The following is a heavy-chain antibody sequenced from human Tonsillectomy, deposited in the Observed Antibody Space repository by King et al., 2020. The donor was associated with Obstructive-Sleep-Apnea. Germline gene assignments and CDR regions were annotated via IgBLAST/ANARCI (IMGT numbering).Heavy chain of an antibody. CDR3: ARDLREWELLLVTDY. CDR2: INPNRGGT. V-gene: IGHV1-2*02. Sequence: QLVQSGAEVKKPGASVKVSCKASGYTFTGYYMHWGRQAPGQGLEWMGWINPNRGGTNYAQNFQGRVTMTRDTSISTAYMELYSLRSDDTAVYYWARDLREWELLLVTDYWGQGTLVTVSS. D-gene: IGHD1-26*01. CDR1: GYTFTGYY. J-gene: IGHJ4*02.